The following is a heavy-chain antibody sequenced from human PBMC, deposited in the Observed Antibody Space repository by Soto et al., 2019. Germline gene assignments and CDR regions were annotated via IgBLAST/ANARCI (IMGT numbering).Heavy chain of an antibody. CDR2: INHSGST. CDR1: GGSFSGYY. CDR3: ARAYSSGWPTRYDY. Sequence: SETLSLTCAVYGGSFSGYYWSWIRQPPGKGLEWIGEINHSGSTNYNPSLKSRVTISVDTSKNQFSLKLSSVTAADTAVYYCARAYSSGWPTRYDYWGQGTLVTVSS. V-gene: IGHV4-34*01. D-gene: IGHD6-19*01. J-gene: IGHJ4*02.